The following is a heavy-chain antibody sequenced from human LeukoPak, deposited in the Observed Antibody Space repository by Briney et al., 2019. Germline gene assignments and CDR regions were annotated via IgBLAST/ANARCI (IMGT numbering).Heavy chain of an antibody. CDR2: IYPTAGST. CDR1: GYTFTSYY. V-gene: IGHV1-46*01. CDR3: AREAVSAYGFDF. J-gene: IGHJ4*02. D-gene: IGHD5-12*01. Sequence: ASVKVSCKASGYTFTSYYVHWVRQAPGQGLEWMGIIYPTAGSTTYAQKFQGRVTMTRDTSTSTVYMELSSLRSEDTAVYYCAREAVSAYGFDFWGQGALVTVSS.